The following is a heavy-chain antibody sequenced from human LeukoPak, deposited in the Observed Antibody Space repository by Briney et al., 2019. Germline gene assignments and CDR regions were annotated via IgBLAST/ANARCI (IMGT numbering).Heavy chain of an antibody. CDR3: ASLADYYGSGSYYRNDY. D-gene: IGHD3-10*01. V-gene: IGHV4-4*02. Sequence: PSETLSLTCAVSGGYISSSNWWSWVRQPPGKGLEWIGEIYHSGSTNYNPSLKSRVTISVDKSKNQFSLKLSSVTAADTAVYYCASLADYYGSGSYYRNDYWGQGTLVTVSS. CDR2: IYHSGST. J-gene: IGHJ4*02. CDR1: GGYISSSNW.